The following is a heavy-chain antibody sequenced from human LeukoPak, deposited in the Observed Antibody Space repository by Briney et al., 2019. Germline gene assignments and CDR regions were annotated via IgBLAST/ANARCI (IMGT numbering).Heavy chain of an antibody. V-gene: IGHV3-23*01. J-gene: IGHJ4*02. CDR2: IRGSGEST. D-gene: IGHD3-10*01. CDR1: GFTFSSYA. CDR3: AKPGYFTGSGSYYFDC. Sequence: GGSLRLSCAASGFTFSSYAMNWVRQAPGTGLEWVSAIRGSGESTFYAHSVKGRFTISRDNAKNTLYLQLDSLRAEDTAVYYCAKPGYFTGSGSYYFDCWGQGTLVTVSS.